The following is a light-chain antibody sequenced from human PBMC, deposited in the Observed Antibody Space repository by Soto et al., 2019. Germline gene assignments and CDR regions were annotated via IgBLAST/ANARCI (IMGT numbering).Light chain of an antibody. CDR1: QYINTR. J-gene: IGKJ1*01. CDR3: HQRQSWPRT. Sequence: IVLTQSPATLSSFPGDRVTLSCRASQYINTRLAWYQHRPGQAPRLLIYQTSTRAAGIPARFSASGTGTDFTLTISDVQPEDFAVYYCHQRQSWPRTFGQGTKVDIK. CDR2: QTS. V-gene: IGKV3-11*01.